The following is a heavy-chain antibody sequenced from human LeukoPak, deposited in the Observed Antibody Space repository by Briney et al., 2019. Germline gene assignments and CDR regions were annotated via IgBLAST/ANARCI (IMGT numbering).Heavy chain of an antibody. Sequence: GGSLRLSCAASGFTFSSYAMMWVRQSPEKGLEWVSSITGSGDGTYFADSVRGRFTISRDNSKNTLYLQMNSLRAEDTAVYFCVKGFVHPTYYFEYWGQGTLVTVSS. J-gene: IGHJ4*02. V-gene: IGHV3-23*01. D-gene: IGHD3-10*01. CDR2: ITGSGDGT. CDR1: GFTFSSYA. CDR3: VKGFVHPTYYFEY.